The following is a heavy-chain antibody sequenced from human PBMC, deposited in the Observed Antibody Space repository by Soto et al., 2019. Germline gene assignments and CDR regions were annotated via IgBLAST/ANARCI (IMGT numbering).Heavy chain of an antibody. V-gene: IGHV3-15*01. Sequence: EVHLVESGGDLVEPGGSLRLSCVTSGFMFSSAWMSWVCQAPGKGLEWVGRIKSKTDGGARDYAAPGNGRFSISRDDSKSTLYLQMNSLRAEDTALYDCGEGRNDFWGQGTRVTVSS. CDR3: GEGRNDF. CDR2: IKSKTDGGAR. CDR1: GFMFSSAW. D-gene: IGHD1-26*01. J-gene: IGHJ4*02.